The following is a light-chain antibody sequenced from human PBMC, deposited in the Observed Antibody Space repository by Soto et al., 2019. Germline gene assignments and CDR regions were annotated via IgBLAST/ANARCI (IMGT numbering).Light chain of an antibody. CDR2: SNN. CDR1: SSNIGSNY. Sequence: QSVLTQPPSASGTPGQRVTISCSGSSSNIGSNYVYWYQQLPGTAPKLLIYSNNQRPSGVPDRFSGSKSGTSASLAISGLRSEDEADYYCAAWDDSLSGHWVFGGGTKVTVL. CDR3: AAWDDSLSGHWV. V-gene: IGLV1-47*02. J-gene: IGLJ3*02.